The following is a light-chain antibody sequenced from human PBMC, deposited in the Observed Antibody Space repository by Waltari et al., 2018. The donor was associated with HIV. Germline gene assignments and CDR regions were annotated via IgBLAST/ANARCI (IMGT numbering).Light chain of an antibody. CDR1: TPNIRGQP. J-gene: IGLJ2*01. Sequence: QSVMTQPPSVSGAPGQRVTLSCPGSTPNIRGQPVHGFRQLPGAAPNLLTYDDAVRPSWVSDRFSGSKSDTSASLAIAGLQAEDEADYYCQSYDDTVSLEVFGGGTRLTVL. CDR3: QSYDDTVSLEV. V-gene: IGLV1-40*02. CDR2: DDA.